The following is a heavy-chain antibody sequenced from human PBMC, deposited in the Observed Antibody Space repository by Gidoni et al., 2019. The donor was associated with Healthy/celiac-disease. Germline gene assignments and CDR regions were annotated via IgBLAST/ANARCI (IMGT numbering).Heavy chain of an antibody. CDR1: GFTFSSYG. Sequence: QVQPVASGGGVVQSGRSLRLSSAASGFTFSSYGIHWVRQAPGKGLEWVALIRYDGSNKYYADSVKGRFTISRDNSKNTLYLQMNSLRAEDTAVYYCAKDDAFDIWGQGTMVTVSS. CDR2: IRYDGSNK. V-gene: IGHV3-30*02. CDR3: AKDDAFDI. J-gene: IGHJ3*02.